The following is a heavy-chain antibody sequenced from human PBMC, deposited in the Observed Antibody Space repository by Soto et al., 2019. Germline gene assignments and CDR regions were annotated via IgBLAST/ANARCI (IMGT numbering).Heavy chain of an antibody. CDR3: ARVWRPYSYETTFDY. Sequence: QVQLVQSGAEVKKPGSSVKVSCQASGGTFISYSTSWVRQAPGQGLEWMGGIIPMLGKANYAQEYQGRVTITADESTSTVYMELRGLRSEDTAVYYWARVWRPYSYETTFDYWGQGTQVTVSS. D-gene: IGHD5-18*01. CDR2: IIPMLGKA. J-gene: IGHJ4*02. V-gene: IGHV1-69*11. CDR1: GGTFISYS.